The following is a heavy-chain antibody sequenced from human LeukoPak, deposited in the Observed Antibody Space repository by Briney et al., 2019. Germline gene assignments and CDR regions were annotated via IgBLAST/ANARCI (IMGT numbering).Heavy chain of an antibody. CDR1: AFTFSNHA. D-gene: IGHD3-22*01. J-gene: IGHJ4*02. Sequence: GRSLTLSCPASAFTFSNHAMSCVRQAPGKGLQWVAVISGGGRTTEYEDFVKGRFTIARDNSKNALSLQMNSLTVEDAAIYFCAKIVVVKTYIDFWGQGTLVSVSS. V-gene: IGHV3-23*01. CDR3: AKIVVVKTYIDF. CDR2: ISGGGRTT.